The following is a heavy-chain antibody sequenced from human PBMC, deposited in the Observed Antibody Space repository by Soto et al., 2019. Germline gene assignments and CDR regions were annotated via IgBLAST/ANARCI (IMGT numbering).Heavy chain of an antibody. J-gene: IGHJ4*02. Sequence: SETLSLTCTVSGGSISSGGYYWSWIRQHPGKGLEWIGYIYYSGSTYYNPSLKSRVTISVDTSKNQFSLKLNSVPAADTAVYYCARTILRGLITYFDYWGQGTLVTVSS. D-gene: IGHD3-10*01. CDR1: GGSISSGGYY. CDR3: ARTILRGLITYFDY. CDR2: IYYSGST. V-gene: IGHV4-31*03.